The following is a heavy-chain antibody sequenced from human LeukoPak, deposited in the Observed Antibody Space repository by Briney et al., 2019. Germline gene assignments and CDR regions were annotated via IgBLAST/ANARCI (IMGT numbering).Heavy chain of an antibody. D-gene: IGHD6-13*01. J-gene: IGHJ4*02. CDR2: INSDGSGT. V-gene: IGHV3-74*03. Sequence: GGSLRLSCAASGLTFSNYWMHWVRQAPGKGLVWVSRINSDGSGTTYADSVKGRFTISRDNAKSTLYLQMNSLRAEDTAVYYCARALRPSIAAAGDYWGQGTLVTVSS. CDR1: GLTFSNYW. CDR3: ARALRPSIAAAGDY.